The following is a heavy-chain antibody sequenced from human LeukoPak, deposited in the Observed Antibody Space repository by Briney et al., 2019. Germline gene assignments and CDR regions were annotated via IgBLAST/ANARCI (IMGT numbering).Heavy chain of an antibody. Sequence: PGGSLRLSCVASGVTFSNYAVSWVRQAPEKGLDWVSVISGSAHKIRYADSVKGRFTISRDNSENSLYLQMNSLKAEDTAIYYCAREGGTPQAFEIWGQGTIVTGSS. V-gene: IGHV3-23*01. J-gene: IGHJ3*02. CDR1: GVTFSNYA. D-gene: IGHD1-14*01. CDR2: ISGSAHKI. CDR3: AREGGTPQAFEI.